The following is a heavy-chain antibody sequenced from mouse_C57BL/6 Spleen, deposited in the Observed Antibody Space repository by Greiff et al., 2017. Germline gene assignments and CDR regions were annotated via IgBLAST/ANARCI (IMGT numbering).Heavy chain of an antibody. J-gene: IGHJ1*03. CDR3: TRRAGSRYFEV. CDR2: IDPENGGT. CDR1: GYTFTDYE. Sequence: VQLQQSGAELVRPGASVTLSCKASGYTFTDYEMHWVKQTPGHGLEWIGAIDPENGGTAYNQKFKGKAILTADKSSSTAYMELRSLTSEDSAVYYCTRRAGSRYFEVWGTGTTVTVSS. V-gene: IGHV1-15*01. D-gene: IGHD1-1*01.